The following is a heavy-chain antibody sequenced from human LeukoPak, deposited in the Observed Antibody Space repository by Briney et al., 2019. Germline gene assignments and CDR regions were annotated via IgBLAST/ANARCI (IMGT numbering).Heavy chain of an antibody. CDR2: IHYSGST. V-gene: IGHV4-59*08. CDR1: GGSISSYY. CDR3: ARQSPQSGSYLSWFDP. Sequence: SETLSLTCTVSGGSISSYYWSWIRQPPGKGLEWIGYIHYSGSTNYNPSLKSRITTSVDMSKNQFSLKLSSVTAADTAVYYCARQSPQSGSYLSWFDPWGQGTLVTVSS. J-gene: IGHJ5*02. D-gene: IGHD1-26*01.